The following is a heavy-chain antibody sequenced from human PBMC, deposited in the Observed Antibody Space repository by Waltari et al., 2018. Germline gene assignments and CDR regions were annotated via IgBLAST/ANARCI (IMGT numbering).Heavy chain of an antibody. CDR2: IYSGGST. Sequence: APGKGLEWVSVIYSGGSTYYADSVKGRFTISRDNSKNTLYLQMNSLRAEDTAVYYCASLNYYGSGSYFVYWGQGTLVTVSS. D-gene: IGHD3-10*01. CDR3: ASLNYYGSGSYFVY. J-gene: IGHJ4*02. V-gene: IGHV3-53*01.